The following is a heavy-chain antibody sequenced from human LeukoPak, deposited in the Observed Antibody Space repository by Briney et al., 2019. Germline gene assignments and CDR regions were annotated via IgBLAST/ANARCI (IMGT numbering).Heavy chain of an antibody. CDR3: AKLFKAYSSSWIDY. D-gene: IGHD6-13*01. V-gene: IGHV3-11*03. J-gene: IGHJ4*02. CDR2: ISHSSGFT. CDR1: GFTFSDYY. Sequence: NPGGSLRLSCAASGFTFSDYYMSWIRQAPGQGLEWVAYISHSSGFTNYADSVKGRFAISRDNDKNSLYLQMDSLRAEDTAIYYCAKLFKAYSSSWIDYWGQGNLVTVSS.